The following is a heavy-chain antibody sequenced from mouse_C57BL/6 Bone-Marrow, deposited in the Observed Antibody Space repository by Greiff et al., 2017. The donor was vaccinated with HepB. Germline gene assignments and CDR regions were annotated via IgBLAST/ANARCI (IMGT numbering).Heavy chain of an antibody. V-gene: IGHV5-6*01. CDR1: GFTFSSYG. CDR2: ISSGGSYT. J-gene: IGHJ4*01. Sequence: EVQLQESGGDLVKPGGSLKLSCAASGFTFSSYGMSWVRQTPDKRLEWVATISSGGSYTYYPDSVKGRFTISRDNAKNTLYLQMSSLKSEDTAMYYCARQMVYGSPHYYAMDYWGQGTSVTVSS. CDR3: ARQMVYGSPHYYAMDY. D-gene: IGHD1-1*01.